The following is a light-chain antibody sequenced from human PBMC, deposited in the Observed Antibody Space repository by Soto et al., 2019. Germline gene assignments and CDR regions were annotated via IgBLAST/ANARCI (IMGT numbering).Light chain of an antibody. J-gene: IGKJ4*01. V-gene: IGKV3-20*01. CDR3: QLYGISLGVT. CDR1: QSVSSSY. Sequence: SVLTEYRCRRSLSPGKRATRSCRASQSVSSSYLAWYQQKPGQAPRLLIYGASSRATGIPDRFSGSGSGTDFTLTISRLEPEDFAVYYCQLYGISLGVTFGGGTKVDIK. CDR2: GAS.